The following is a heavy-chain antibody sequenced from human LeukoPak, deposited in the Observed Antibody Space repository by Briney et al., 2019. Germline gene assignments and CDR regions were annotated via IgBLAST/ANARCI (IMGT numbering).Heavy chain of an antibody. V-gene: IGHV4-39*01. CDR3: ARHRGYGSGLFDP. CDR1: GGSISSNNYY. CDR2: IYYSGTT. J-gene: IGHJ5*02. Sequence: SETLSLTCTVSGGSISSNNYYWGWIRQPPGKGLEWIGSIYYSGTTHYNPSLKSRVTISVDTSKNQFSLKLSSVTAADTAVYYCARHRGYGSGLFDPWGQGTLVTVSS. D-gene: IGHD3-10*01.